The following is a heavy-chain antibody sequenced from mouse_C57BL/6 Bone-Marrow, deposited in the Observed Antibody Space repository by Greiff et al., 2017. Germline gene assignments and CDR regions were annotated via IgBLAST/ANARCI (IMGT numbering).Heavy chain of an antibody. Sequence: VQLQQSGAELVRPEASVKLSCTASGFNIKDDYIHWVKQRPEQGLEWIGWIDPEIGDTEYASKFQGKATITSDTSSNTAYLQLSGLTSEDTAVYYCSSFDGNYFDFWGQGTPLTVAS. V-gene: IGHV14-4*01. CDR1: GFNIKDDY. D-gene: IGHD2-3*01. J-gene: IGHJ2*01. CDR3: SSFDGNYFDF. CDR2: IDPEIGDT.